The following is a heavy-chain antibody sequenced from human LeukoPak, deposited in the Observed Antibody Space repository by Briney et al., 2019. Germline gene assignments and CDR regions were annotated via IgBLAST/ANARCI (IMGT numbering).Heavy chain of an antibody. Sequence: GGSLRLSCAASGFTFSNAWMSWVRQAPGKGLEWVGRIKSKTDGGTTDYAAPVKGRFTISRDDSKNTLYLQMNSLKTEDTAVYYCTTDDPYYDIGGGDYWGQGTLVTVSS. CDR1: GFTFSNAW. J-gene: IGHJ4*02. D-gene: IGHD3-22*01. V-gene: IGHV3-15*01. CDR3: TTDDPYYDIGGGDY. CDR2: IKSKTDGGTT.